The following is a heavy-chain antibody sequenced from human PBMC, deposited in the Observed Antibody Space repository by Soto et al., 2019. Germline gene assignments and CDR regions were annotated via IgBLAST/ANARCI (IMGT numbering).Heavy chain of an antibody. CDR3: ARRQISPPTRGAATARGAMDV. CDR1: GFTFNNYG. V-gene: IGHV3-33*08. J-gene: IGHJ6*02. CDR2: IWNDGSNS. Sequence: QVQLVESGGGVVQPGRSLRLSCAASGFTFNNYGMHWVRQAPGKGREGVAVIWNDGSNSYYANSVKGRFTISRDNSKTTLHLQMSSLRAEDTAVYYCARRQISPPTRGAATARGAMDVWGPGTTVTVSS. D-gene: IGHD6-13*01.